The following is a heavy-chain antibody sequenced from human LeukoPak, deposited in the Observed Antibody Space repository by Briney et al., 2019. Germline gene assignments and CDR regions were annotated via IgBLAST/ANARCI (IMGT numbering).Heavy chain of an antibody. Sequence: GGSLRLSCAASGFTFSSYAMSWVRQAPGKGLEWVSAISGSGGSTYYADSVKGRFTISRDNSKNTLYLQMNSLRAEDTAVYYCARDLARNYDILTGYDYWGQGTLVTVSS. D-gene: IGHD3-9*01. V-gene: IGHV3-23*01. CDR1: GFTFSSYA. CDR3: ARDLARNYDILTGYDY. J-gene: IGHJ4*02. CDR2: ISGSGGST.